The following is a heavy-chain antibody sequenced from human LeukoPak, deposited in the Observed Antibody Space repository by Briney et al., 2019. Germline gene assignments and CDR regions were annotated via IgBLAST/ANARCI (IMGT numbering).Heavy chain of an antibody. CDR3: ARGIVVVVAATQDY. J-gene: IGHJ4*02. CDR2: INPNSGGT. V-gene: IGHV1-2*02. D-gene: IGHD2-15*01. CDR1: GYTFIGYY. Sequence: ASVKVSCKTSGYTFIGYYMHWVRQAPGQGLEWMGWINPNSGGTHYAQKFQGRLTMTRDTSMSTGCMELSRLRSDDRAVYYCARGIVVVVAATQDYWGQGTLVTVSS.